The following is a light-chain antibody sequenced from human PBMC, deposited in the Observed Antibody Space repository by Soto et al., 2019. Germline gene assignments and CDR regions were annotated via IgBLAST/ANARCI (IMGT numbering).Light chain of an antibody. CDR3: QRYGSSPGT. V-gene: IGKV3-20*01. J-gene: IGKJ1*01. CDR2: AAS. CDR1: QSVSSSY. Sequence: EIVMTQSPGTLSLSPGERATLSCRASQSVSSSYLAWYQQKPGQAPRLLIYAASTRATGIPDRFSGSGSGTDFTLTISRLEPEDFAVYYCQRYGSSPGTFGQGTNVEIK.